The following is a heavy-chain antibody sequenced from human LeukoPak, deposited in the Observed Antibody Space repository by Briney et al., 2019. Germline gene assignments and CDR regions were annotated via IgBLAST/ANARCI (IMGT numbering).Heavy chain of an antibody. J-gene: IGHJ3*02. CDR2: ISYDGSNK. Sequence: GRSLRLSCAASGFTFSSYGMHWVRQAPGKGLEWVAVISYDGSNKYYADSVKGRFTISRDNSKNTLYLQMNSLRAEDTAVYYCARSVEEAFDIWGQGTMVTVSS. CDR3: ARSVEEAFDI. CDR1: GFTFSSYG. V-gene: IGHV3-30*03. D-gene: IGHD6-19*01.